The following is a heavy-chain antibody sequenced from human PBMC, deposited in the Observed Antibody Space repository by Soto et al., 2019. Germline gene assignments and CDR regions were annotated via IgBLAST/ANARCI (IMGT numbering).Heavy chain of an antibody. Sequence: EVQLVESGGGLVQPGGSLRLSCAASGFTVSSNYMSWVRQAPGKGLEWVSVIYSGGSTYYADSVKGRFTTSRDNSKNTLYLQMNSLRAEDTAVYYCARGLGVILYYFDYWGQGTLVTVSS. D-gene: IGHD2-21*01. CDR1: GFTVSSNY. J-gene: IGHJ4*02. V-gene: IGHV3-66*01. CDR3: ARGLGVILYYFDY. CDR2: IYSGGST.